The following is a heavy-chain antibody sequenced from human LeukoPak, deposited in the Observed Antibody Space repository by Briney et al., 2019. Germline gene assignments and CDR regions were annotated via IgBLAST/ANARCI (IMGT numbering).Heavy chain of an antibody. J-gene: IGHJ3*02. Sequence: ASVTVSSTASGYTFTADYMHWVRQAPGQGLEWMGWINPNSGGTNYAQEFQGWVTMTRGTSISTAYMELSRLRSDDTAVYYCARVAGNAGLGAFDIWGQGTMVTVSS. CDR1: GYTFTADY. V-gene: IGHV1-2*04. D-gene: IGHD4-23*01. CDR2: INPNSGGT. CDR3: ARVAGNAGLGAFDI.